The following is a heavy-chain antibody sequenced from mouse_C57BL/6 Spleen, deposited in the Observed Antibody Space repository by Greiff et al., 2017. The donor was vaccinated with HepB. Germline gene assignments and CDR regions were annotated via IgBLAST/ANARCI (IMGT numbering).Heavy chain of an antibody. J-gene: IGHJ1*03. Sequence: VKLQQPGAELVKPGASVKMSCKASGYTFTSYWITWVKQRPGQGLEWIGDIYPGSGSTNYNEKFKSKATLTVDTSSSTAYMQLSSLTSEDSAVYYCATYYYGSSYSSYWYFDVWGTGTTVTVSS. CDR1: GYTFTSYW. D-gene: IGHD1-1*01. V-gene: IGHV1-55*01. CDR3: ATYYYGSSYSSYWYFDV. CDR2: IYPGSGST.